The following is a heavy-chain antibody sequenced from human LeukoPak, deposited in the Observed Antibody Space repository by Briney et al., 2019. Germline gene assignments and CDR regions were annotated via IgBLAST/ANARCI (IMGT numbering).Heavy chain of an antibody. J-gene: IGHJ6*04. V-gene: IGHV5-51*01. CDR1: GYSFTSYW. Sequence: GESLKISCKGSGYSFTSYWIGWVRQMPGKGLEWMGIIYPGDSDTRYSPSFQGQVTISADKSISAAYLQWSSLKASDTAMYYCARHMDIVATSGKYYYYGMDVWGKGTTVTVSS. CDR3: ARHMDIVATSGKYYYYGMDV. D-gene: IGHD5-12*01. CDR2: IYPGDSDT.